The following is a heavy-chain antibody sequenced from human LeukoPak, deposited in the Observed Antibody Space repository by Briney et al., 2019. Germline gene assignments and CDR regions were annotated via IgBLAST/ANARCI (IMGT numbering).Heavy chain of an antibody. CDR1: GGTFSSYA. D-gene: IGHD6-19*01. CDR3: ARVRGSVAGMVFDY. V-gene: IGHV1-69*04. J-gene: IGHJ4*02. Sequence: SVKVSCRASGGTFSSYAISWVRQAPGQGLEWMGRIIPILGIANYAQKFQGRVTITADKSTSTAYMELSSLRSEDTAVYHCARVRGSVAGMVFDYWGQGTLVTVSS. CDR2: IIPILGIA.